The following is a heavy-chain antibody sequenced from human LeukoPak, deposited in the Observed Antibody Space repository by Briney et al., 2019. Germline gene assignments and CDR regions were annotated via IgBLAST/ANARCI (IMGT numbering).Heavy chain of an antibody. J-gene: IGHJ2*01. Sequence: PGGSLRLSCAASGFTFSSYAMHWVRQAPGKGLEWVAVISYDGSNKYYADSVKGRFTISRDNSKNTLYLQMNSPRAEDTAVYFCAREEHYRRYFALWGRGTLVTVSS. V-gene: IGHV3-30*04. CDR2: ISYDGSNK. CDR3: AREEHYRRYFAL. D-gene: IGHD3-16*02. CDR1: GFTFSSYA.